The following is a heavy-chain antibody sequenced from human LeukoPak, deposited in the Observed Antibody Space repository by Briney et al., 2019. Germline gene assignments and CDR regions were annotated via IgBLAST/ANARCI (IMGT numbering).Heavy chain of an antibody. CDR2: VIPIFGTS. V-gene: IGHV1-69*06. CDR3: ARAAVGAISTYYYYYMDV. Sequence: ASVKVSCKASGYTFTSYGISWVRQAPGQGLEWMGGVIPIFGTSNYAQKFQGRVTITADKSTSTAYMELSSLRSEDTAVYYCARAAVGAISTYYYYYMDVWGKGTTVTVSS. CDR1: GYTFTSYG. D-gene: IGHD1-26*01. J-gene: IGHJ6*03.